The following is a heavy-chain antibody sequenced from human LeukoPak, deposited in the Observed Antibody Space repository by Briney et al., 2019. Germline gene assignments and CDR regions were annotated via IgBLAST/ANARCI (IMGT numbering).Heavy chain of an antibody. CDR3: APQQGRNLVNYFDY. J-gene: IGHJ4*02. V-gene: IGHV4-39*01. CDR1: GGSINSNRYY. Sequence: SETLSLTCAVSGGSINSNRYYWAWVRQPPGKGLEWIGSIYYIVRTFYNPSLKSRVTISVDTSKNQFSLRLSSVTAADTAVYYCAPQQGRNLVNYFDYWGQGTLVTVSS. CDR2: IYYIVRT. D-gene: IGHD2-21*01.